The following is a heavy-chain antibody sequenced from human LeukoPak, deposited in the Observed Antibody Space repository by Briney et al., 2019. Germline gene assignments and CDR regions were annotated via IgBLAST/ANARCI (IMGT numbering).Heavy chain of an antibody. V-gene: IGHV3-23*01. CDR3: AKIPRIAAAGTRVTDDAFDI. CDR2: ISGSGGST. CDR1: GFTFSSYA. D-gene: IGHD6-13*01. J-gene: IGHJ3*02. Sequence: GGSLRLSCAASGFTFSSYAMSWVRQAPGKGLEWVSAISGSGGSTYYADSVKGRSTISRDNSKNTLYLQMNSLRAEDTAVYYCAKIPRIAAAGTRVTDDAFDIWGQGTMVTVSS.